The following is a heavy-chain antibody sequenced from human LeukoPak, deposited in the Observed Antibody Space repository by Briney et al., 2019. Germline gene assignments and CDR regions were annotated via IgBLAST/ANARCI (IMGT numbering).Heavy chain of an antibody. D-gene: IGHD2-2*01. CDR2: IYFSGGT. Sequence: SETLSLTCTVSGDSISSANYSWGWVRQPPGKGLEWIGSIYFSGGTYYNPSLKSRVTISVETSKVQFSLKLSSVTAADTAVYYCARDSCNSTSCRKKFDNWGQGTLVTVSS. V-gene: IGHV4-39*07. CDR1: GDSISSANYS. CDR3: ARDSCNSTSCRKKFDN. J-gene: IGHJ4*02.